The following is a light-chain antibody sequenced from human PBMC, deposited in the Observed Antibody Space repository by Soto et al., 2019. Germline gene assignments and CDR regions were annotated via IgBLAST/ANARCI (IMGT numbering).Light chain of an antibody. CDR1: QNIRSS. J-gene: IGKJ1*01. V-gene: IGKV1-5*01. Sequence: DIQMTQSPSTLSASVGDRVTITCRASQNIRSSLAWYQQKPGKAPKLLIYEASSLESGVPPRFSGSESGTAFTLTISSLQHDDFETYYCQQYNSSYWTLRQGTKVDIK. CDR2: EAS. CDR3: QQYNSSYWT.